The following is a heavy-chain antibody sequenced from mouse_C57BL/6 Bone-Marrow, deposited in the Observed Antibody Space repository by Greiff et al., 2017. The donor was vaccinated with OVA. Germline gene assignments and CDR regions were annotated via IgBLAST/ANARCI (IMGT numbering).Heavy chain of an antibody. V-gene: IGHV1-7*01. J-gene: IGHJ2*01. CDR3: ARGPRDRRLRRYFDY. D-gene: IGHD1-1*01. CDR2: INPSSGYT. Sequence: VHLVESGAELAKPGASVKLSCKASGYTFTSYWMHWVKQRPGQGLEWIGYINPSSGYTKYNQKFKDKATLTADKSSSTAYMQLSSLTYEDSAVYYCARGPRDRRLRRYFDYWGQGTTLTVSS. CDR1: GYTFTSYW.